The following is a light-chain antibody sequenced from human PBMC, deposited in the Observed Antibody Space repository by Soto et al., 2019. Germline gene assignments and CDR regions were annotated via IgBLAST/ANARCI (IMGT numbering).Light chain of an antibody. Sequence: EIVLTQSPGTLSSSLGESATLSCRASQSVSSTYLAWYQHKPGQAPRLLISGASSRATGIPDRFSGSGSGTDFTITISRLEPEDFAVYYCKLYGSSPTFGQGTKVEIK. J-gene: IGKJ1*01. CDR1: QSVSSTY. CDR3: KLYGSSPT. V-gene: IGKV3-20*01. CDR2: GAS.